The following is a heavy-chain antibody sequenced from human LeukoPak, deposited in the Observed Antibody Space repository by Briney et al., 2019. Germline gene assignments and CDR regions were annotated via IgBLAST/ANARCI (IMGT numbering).Heavy chain of an antibody. Sequence: GASVKVSCKASGYTFTSYYMHWVRQAPGQGLEWMGIINPSGGSTSYAQKFQGRVTMTRDMSTSTVYMELSSLRSEDTAVYYCARGPPYGDSRGWFDPWGQGTLVTVSS. D-gene: IGHD4-17*01. CDR3: ARGPPYGDSRGWFDP. CDR2: INPSGGST. CDR1: GYTFTSYY. J-gene: IGHJ5*02. V-gene: IGHV1-46*01.